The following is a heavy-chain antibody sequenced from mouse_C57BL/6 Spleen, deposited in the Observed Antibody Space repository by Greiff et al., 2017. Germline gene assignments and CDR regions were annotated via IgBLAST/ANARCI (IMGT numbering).Heavy chain of an antibody. V-gene: IGHV1-54*01. CDR3: ARDDSWFAY. J-gene: IGHJ3*01. D-gene: IGHD2-4*01. Sequence: QVQLQQSGAELVRPGTSAKVSCKASGYAFTNYLIEWVKQRPGQGLEWIGVINPGSGGTNYNEKFKGKATLTADKSSSTAYMQLSSLTSEDSAVYFCARDDSWFAYWGQGTLVTVSA. CDR2: INPGSGGT. CDR1: GYAFTNYL.